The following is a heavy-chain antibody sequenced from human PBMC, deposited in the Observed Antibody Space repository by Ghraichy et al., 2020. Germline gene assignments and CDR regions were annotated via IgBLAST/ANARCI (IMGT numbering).Heavy chain of an antibody. CDR2: IIPIFGTA. CDR3: ARDRRYSSSSHHYYGMDV. CDR1: GGTFSSYA. D-gene: IGHD6-6*01. J-gene: IGHJ6*02. V-gene: IGHV1-69*13. Sequence: SVKVSCKASGGTFSSYAISWVRQAPGQGLEWMGGIIPIFGTANYAQKFQGRVTITADESTSTAYMELSSLRSEDTAVYYCARDRRYSSSSHHYYGMDVWGQGTTVTVSS.